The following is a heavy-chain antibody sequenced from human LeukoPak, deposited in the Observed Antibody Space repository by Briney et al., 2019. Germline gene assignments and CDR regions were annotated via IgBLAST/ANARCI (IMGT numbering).Heavy chain of an antibody. Sequence: SETLSLTCAVYGGSFSGYYWSWIRQPPGKGLEWIGEINHSGSTNYNPSLKSRVTISVDTSKNQFFLKLSSVTAADTAVYYCARTTAMVTRYWFDPWGQGTLVTVSS. D-gene: IGHD5-18*01. J-gene: IGHJ5*02. CDR3: ARTTAMVTRYWFDP. V-gene: IGHV4-34*01. CDR1: GGSFSGYY. CDR2: INHSGST.